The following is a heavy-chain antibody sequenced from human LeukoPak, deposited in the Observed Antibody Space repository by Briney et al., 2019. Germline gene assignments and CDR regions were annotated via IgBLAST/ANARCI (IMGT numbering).Heavy chain of an antibody. CDR3: AKDSGSYRVFDY. CDR1: GFTFSSYA. D-gene: IGHD1-26*01. CDR2: ISGSAGST. Sequence: GESLKISCAASGFTFSSYAMSWVRQAPGKGLEWVSSISGSAGSTHYADSVKGRFTISRDNSKDTLLLQINSLRADDTAVYYCAKDSGSYRVFDYWGQGTLVTVSS. J-gene: IGHJ4*02. V-gene: IGHV3-23*01.